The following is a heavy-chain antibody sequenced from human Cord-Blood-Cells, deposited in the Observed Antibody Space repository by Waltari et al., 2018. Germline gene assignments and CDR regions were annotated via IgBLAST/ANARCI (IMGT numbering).Heavy chain of an antibody. Sequence: QVQLVQSGAEVKKPGASVKVSCKASGYTFTSYYMHWVRQAPGQGLEWMGIINPSGGSTSYAQKFQGRGTMTRDTSTSTVYMELSSLRSEDTAVYYCARDSGGYCSSTSCPYWYFDLWGRGTLVTVSS. J-gene: IGHJ2*01. CDR3: ARDSGGYCSSTSCPYWYFDL. V-gene: IGHV1-46*03. CDR2: INPSGGST. D-gene: IGHD2-2*01. CDR1: GYTFTSYY.